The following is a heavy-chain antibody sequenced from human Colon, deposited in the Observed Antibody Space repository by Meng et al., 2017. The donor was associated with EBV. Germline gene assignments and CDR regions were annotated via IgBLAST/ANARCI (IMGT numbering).Heavy chain of an antibody. Sequence: QITLKESGPTLVKPTXTLTLTCTFSGFSLSTTVVGVAWIRQPPGKALEWLALIFWDDDKHYSPSLKSRVTVTKDTSKRQVVLTMTNMDPMDTATYYCARRKAAAAPLDYWGQGTLVNVSS. CDR1: GFSLSTTVVG. D-gene: IGHD6-13*01. CDR3: ARRKAAAAPLDY. J-gene: IGHJ4*02. CDR2: IFWDDDK. V-gene: IGHV2-5*02.